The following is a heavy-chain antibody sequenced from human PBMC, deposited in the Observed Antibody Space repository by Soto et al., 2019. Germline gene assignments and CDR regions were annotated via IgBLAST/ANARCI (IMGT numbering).Heavy chain of an antibody. Sequence: QVQLQQSGPGLVKPSQTLSLTCAISGDSVSSNSAAWNWIRQSPSRGLEWLGRTYYRSKWYNDYSVSVKSRXXIXPXXSKNQFSLQLNSVTPEDTAVYYCARVRRGYWYFDLWGRGTLVTVSS. J-gene: IGHJ2*01. V-gene: IGHV6-1*01. CDR2: TYYRSKWYN. CDR1: GDSVSSNSAA. CDR3: ARVRRGYWYFDL.